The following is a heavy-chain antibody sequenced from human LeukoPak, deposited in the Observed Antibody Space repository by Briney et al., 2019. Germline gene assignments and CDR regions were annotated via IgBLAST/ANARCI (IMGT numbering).Heavy chain of an antibody. CDR2: ISSSSSHI. J-gene: IGHJ3*02. Sequence: PGGSLRLSCAASGFTFSSYNMNWVRQAPGKGLEWVASISSSSSHIYYADSVKGRCTISRENAKNSLYLQMNRLRAEDTAVYYCARDRGPGIVVVPAAIARGGRPDAFDIWGQGTMVTVSS. V-gene: IGHV3-21*01. CDR3: ARDRGPGIVVVPAAIARGGRPDAFDI. D-gene: IGHD2-2*01. CDR1: GFTFSSYN.